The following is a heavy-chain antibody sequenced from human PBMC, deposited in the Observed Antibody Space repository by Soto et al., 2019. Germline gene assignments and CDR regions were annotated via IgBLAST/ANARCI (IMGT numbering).Heavy chain of an antibody. Sequence: EVQLVESGGGLVQPGGSLRLSCAASGFTFSNYWMHWVRQAPGKGLVWVSRINTDGTITHYAASVKGRFTISRDNAKNTLYLQMNSLRAEDTAVFYWERGKSPRPGGRMDVWCQGTTVTVS. CDR1: GFTFSNYW. J-gene: IGHJ6*02. CDR2: INTDGTIT. CDR3: ERGKSPRPGGRMDV. V-gene: IGHV3-74*01. D-gene: IGHD3-16*01.